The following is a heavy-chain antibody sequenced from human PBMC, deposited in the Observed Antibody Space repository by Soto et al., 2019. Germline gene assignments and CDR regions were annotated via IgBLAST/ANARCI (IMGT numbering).Heavy chain of an antibody. CDR1: GFTFSSYW. J-gene: IGHJ4*02. CDR3: ARVTLGYCISTSCFYDY. CDR2: INRDGTMT. D-gene: IGHD2-2*01. Sequence: PGGSLRLSCAASGFTFSSYWMHWVRQVPGKGLVWVSRINRDGTMTSYADFVKGRFTISRDNAKNTLFLQMNGLTAEDTAVYYCARVTLGYCISTSCFYDYWGQGT. V-gene: IGHV3-74*01.